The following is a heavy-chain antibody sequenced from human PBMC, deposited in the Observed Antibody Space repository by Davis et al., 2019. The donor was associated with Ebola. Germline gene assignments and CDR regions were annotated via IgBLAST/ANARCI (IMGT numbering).Heavy chain of an antibody. J-gene: IGHJ4*02. CDR3: ARGPPSYSYGYYPDY. Sequence: AASVKVSCKASGYTFTSYAMHWVRQAPGQRLEWMGWINAGNGNTKYSQKFQGRVTITRDTSASTAYMELSSLRSEDTAVYYCARGPPSYSYGYYPDYWGQGTLVTVSS. CDR1: GYTFTSYA. V-gene: IGHV1-3*01. CDR2: INAGNGNT. D-gene: IGHD5-18*01.